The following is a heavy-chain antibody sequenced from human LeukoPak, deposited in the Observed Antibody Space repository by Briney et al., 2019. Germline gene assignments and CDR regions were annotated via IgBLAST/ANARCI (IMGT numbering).Heavy chain of an antibody. V-gene: IGHV1-2*02. Sequence: ASVKVSCKASGYTFTGYYMHWVRQAPGQGLEWMGWINPNSGGTNYAQKFQGRVTMTRDTSTSTAYMELSRLRSDDTAVYYCAGERYGTYAFDIWGQGTMVTVSS. J-gene: IGHJ3*02. CDR1: GYTFTGYY. CDR3: AGERYGTYAFDI. CDR2: INPNSGGT. D-gene: IGHD4-17*01.